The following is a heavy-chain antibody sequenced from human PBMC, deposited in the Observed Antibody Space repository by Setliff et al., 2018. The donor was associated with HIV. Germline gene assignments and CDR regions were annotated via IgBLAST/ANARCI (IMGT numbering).Heavy chain of an antibody. D-gene: IGHD2-21*02. CDR1: GFTLSSYW. CDR3: LTHHGDPDY. CDR2: INTDGSNT. J-gene: IGHJ4*02. V-gene: IGHV3-74*01. Sequence: GGSLRLSCAASGFTLSSYWMHWVRQAPGKGLVWVSRINTDGSNTTYADSVRGRFTISRDDAKNSLYLQMKFLRAEDTAVYYCLTHHGDPDYWGRGTLVTVSS.